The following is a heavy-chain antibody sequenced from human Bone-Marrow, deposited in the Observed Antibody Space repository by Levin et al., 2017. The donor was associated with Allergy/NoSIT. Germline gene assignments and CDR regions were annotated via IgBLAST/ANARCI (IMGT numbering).Heavy chain of an antibody. J-gene: IGHJ4*02. V-gene: IGHV4-39*01. Sequence: SQTLSLPCSVSGVSVSNSRYYWAWIRQPPGKRLEWIGTIYYSGSSDYNPSLKSRVTMSLETSRNQFSLNLKSVTAADTAVYYCARLGDYVWGSFRTDFDYWGQGTRVSVSS. CDR3: ARLGDYVWGSFRTDFDY. CDR2: IYYSGSS. CDR1: GVSVSNSRYY. D-gene: IGHD3-16*02.